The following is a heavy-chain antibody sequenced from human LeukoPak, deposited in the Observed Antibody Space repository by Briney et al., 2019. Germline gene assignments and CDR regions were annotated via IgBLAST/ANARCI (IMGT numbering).Heavy chain of an antibody. J-gene: IGHJ5*02. V-gene: IGHV1-8*01. Sequence: ASVKVSCKASGYTFTSYDINWVRQATGPGLEWMGWMNPNRGNTGYAQKFQGRVTMTRNTSISTAYMELSSLRSEDTAVYYCARECSSCTNWFDPWGQGTLVTVSS. CDR2: MNPNRGNT. CDR3: ARECSSCTNWFDP. D-gene: IGHD6-6*01. CDR1: GYTFTSYD.